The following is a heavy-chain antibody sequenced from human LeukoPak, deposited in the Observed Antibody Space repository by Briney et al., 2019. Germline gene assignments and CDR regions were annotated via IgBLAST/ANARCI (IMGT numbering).Heavy chain of an antibody. D-gene: IGHD3-10*01. CDR3: ARDEGILWFGESHNWFDP. V-gene: IGHV4-4*02. CDR2: IYHSGST. CDR1: GGSISSSNW. J-gene: IGHJ5*02. Sequence: SETLSLTCAVSGGSISSSNWWSWARQPPGKGLEWIGEIYHSGSTNYSPSLKSRVTISVDKSKNQFSLKLSSVTAADTAVYYCARDEGILWFGESHNWFDPWGQGTLVTVSS.